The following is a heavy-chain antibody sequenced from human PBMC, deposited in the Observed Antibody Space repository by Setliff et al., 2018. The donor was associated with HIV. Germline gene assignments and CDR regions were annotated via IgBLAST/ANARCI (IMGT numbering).Heavy chain of an antibody. V-gene: IGHV1-2*02. D-gene: IGHD2-15*01. CDR2: INGNSGVT. CDR1: GFTFSDFY. Sequence: ASVKVSCKASGFTFSDFYVHWVRQAPGQGLEWMGWINGNSGVTNYAQVRDRVTITADESTSTAYMELSSLRSEDTAVYYCARGDTPSYYYYYYMDVWGKGTMVTVSS. CDR3: ARGDTPSYYYYYYMDV. J-gene: IGHJ6*03.